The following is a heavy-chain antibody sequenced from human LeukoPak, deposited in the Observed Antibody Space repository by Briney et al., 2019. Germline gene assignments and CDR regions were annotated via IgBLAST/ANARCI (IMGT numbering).Heavy chain of an antibody. J-gene: IGHJ6*03. D-gene: IGHD2-2*02. CDR1: GGTFSSYA. CDR2: IIPIFGTA. CDR3: ARAVGYCSSTSCYTVYYYMDV. Sequence: WASVKVSCKASGGTFSSYAISWVRQAPGQGLEWMGGIIPIFGTANYAQKFQGRVTITADESTSTAYMELSSLRSEDTAVYYCARAVGYCSSTSCYTVYYYMDVWGKGTTVTVSS. V-gene: IGHV1-69*13.